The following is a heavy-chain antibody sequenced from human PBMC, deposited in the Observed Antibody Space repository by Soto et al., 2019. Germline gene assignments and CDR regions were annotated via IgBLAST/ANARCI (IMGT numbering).Heavy chain of an antibody. Sequence: GGSLRLSCAASGFTFSSYSINWVRQAPGKGLEWISYISTDSNTIYYADSVKGRFTISRDNAKNSLFLQMNSLRDEDTAVYFCARDRDKYCRDGVCSGPYFDYWGRGTLVTV. CDR3: ARDRDKYCRDGVCSGPYFDY. D-gene: IGHD2-15*01. V-gene: IGHV3-48*02. J-gene: IGHJ4*02. CDR2: ISTDSNTI. CDR1: GFTFSSYS.